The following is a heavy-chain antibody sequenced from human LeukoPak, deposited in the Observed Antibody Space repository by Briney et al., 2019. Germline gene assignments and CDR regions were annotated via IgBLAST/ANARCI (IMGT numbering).Heavy chain of an antibody. CDR3: AREHESGYELDF. V-gene: IGHV3-21*01. Sequence: GGSLRLSCAASGFTFSSYSLDWVRQAPGKGLEWVSSISSRSSYIYYADSVKGRFTISRDNAKDAVYLQLNSLRAEDTAVYYCAREHESGYELDFWGQGTLLIVSS. J-gene: IGHJ4*02. CDR1: GFTFSSYS. D-gene: IGHD5-12*01. CDR2: ISSRSSYI.